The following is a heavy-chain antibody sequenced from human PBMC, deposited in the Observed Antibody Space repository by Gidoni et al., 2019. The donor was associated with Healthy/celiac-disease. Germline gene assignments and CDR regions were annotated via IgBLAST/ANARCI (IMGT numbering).Heavy chain of an antibody. D-gene: IGHD3-22*01. Sequence: EVQLVQSGAEVKKPGESLKISCTGSGYSFTSYWIGWVRQMPGKGLEWMGIIYPGDSDARYSPSFQGQVTISADKSISTAYLQWSSLKASDTAMYYCARLGNYYDSSGYLFDYWGQGTLVTVSS. CDR2: IYPGDSDA. V-gene: IGHV5-51*03. CDR1: GYSFTSYW. CDR3: ARLGNYYDSSGYLFDY. J-gene: IGHJ4*02.